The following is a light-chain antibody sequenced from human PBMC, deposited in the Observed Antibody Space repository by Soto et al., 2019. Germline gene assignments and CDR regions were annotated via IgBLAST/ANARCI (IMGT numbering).Light chain of an antibody. V-gene: IGKV3-20*01. Sequence: DIVFTQSPSTLSLSPGARATLSCRASQSVSSDYLAWYQQKPGQAPRLLIYGASSRATGIPDRFSGSVSGTDFTLAITRLEPEDFAVYYCHQYDNSPWTFGQGTKVDIK. CDR2: GAS. CDR1: QSVSSDY. CDR3: HQYDNSPWT. J-gene: IGKJ1*01.